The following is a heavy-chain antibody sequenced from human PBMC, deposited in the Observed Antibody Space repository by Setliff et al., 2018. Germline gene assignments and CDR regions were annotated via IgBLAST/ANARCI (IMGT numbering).Heavy chain of an antibody. V-gene: IGHV1-2*06. J-gene: IGHJ4*02. CDR3: ARGYYDSYARYYVVGDY. CDR2: INPNSGGT. D-gene: IGHD3-22*01. Sequence: ASVKVSCKASGYTFTNYYIHWVRQAPGQGLEWMGRINPNSGGTNYAQKFQGRVTMTRDTSITTAYMDLTSLRSDDTAVYYCARGYYDSYARYYVVGDYWGQGTPVTVSS. CDR1: GYTFTNYY.